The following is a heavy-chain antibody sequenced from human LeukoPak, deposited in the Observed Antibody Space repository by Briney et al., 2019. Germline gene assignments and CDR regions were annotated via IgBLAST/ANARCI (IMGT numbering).Heavy chain of an antibody. Sequence: PSETLSLTCTVSGGSISSYYWSWIRQPPGKGLGWIGYIYYSGSTNYNPSLKSRVTISVDTSKNQFSLKLSSVTAADTAVYYCARAPGDYDLPFFDPWGQGTLVTVSS. CDR1: GGSISSYY. CDR3: ARAPGDYDLPFFDP. CDR2: IYYSGST. D-gene: IGHD4-17*01. J-gene: IGHJ5*02. V-gene: IGHV4-59*01.